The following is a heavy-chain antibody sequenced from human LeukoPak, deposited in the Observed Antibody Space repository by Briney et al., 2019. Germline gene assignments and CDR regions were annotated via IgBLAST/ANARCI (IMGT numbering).Heavy chain of an antibody. CDR1: GFTLSNYW. J-gene: IGHJ4*02. CDR2: INTDGTTT. CDR3: ARFGWVPPAHFAY. D-gene: IGHD3-10*01. V-gene: IGHV3-74*01. Sequence: PGVSLRLSCPASGFTLSNYWMHWVRQAPGKGLVWFSHINTDGTTTNYADSVKGRFTISRDTAKNTLYLQMNSLRAEDTAVYYCARFGWVPPAHFAYWGQGALVTVSS.